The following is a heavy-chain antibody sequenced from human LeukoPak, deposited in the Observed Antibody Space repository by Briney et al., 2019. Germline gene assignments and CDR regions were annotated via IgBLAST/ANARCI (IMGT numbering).Heavy chain of an antibody. D-gene: IGHD6-19*01. CDR3: ARGRMALGAVAGTEAIYYFDY. J-gene: IGHJ4*02. CDR2: INHSGST. CDR1: GGSFSGYY. V-gene: IGHV4-34*01. Sequence: PSETLSLTCAVDGGSFSGYYWSWIRQPPGKGLEWIGEINHSGSTNYNPSLKSRVTISVDTSKNQFSLKLSSVTAADTAVYYCARGRMALGAVAGTEAIYYFDYWGQGTLVTVSS.